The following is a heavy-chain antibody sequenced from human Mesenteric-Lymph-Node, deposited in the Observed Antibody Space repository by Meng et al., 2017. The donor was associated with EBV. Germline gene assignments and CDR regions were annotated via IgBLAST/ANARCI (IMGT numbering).Heavy chain of an antibody. J-gene: IGHJ4*02. CDR1: GDSVTSSNW. D-gene: IGHD3-22*01. V-gene: IGHV4-4*02. CDR3: ARILVGENSGYFLDY. CDR2: MSHSGSS. Sequence: GPLQWLGPGMVKPSGALSLTCGVSGDSVTSSNWWSWVRQPPGKGLEWIGEMSHSGSSNYNPSLNNRVTMSVDKSKNRVFLQLSSVTAADTAMYYCARILVGENSGYFLDYWGQGILVTVSS.